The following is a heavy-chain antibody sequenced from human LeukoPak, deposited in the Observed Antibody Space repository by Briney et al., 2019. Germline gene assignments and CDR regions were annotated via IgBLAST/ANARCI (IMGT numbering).Heavy chain of an antibody. V-gene: IGHV3-48*03. CDR3: VRRYMATSAEDFDH. D-gene: IGHD5-24*01. Sequence: GGSLRLSCAASGFTFRSYEMNWVRQAPGKGLEWVSYISSSGSTIYYADSVKGRFTISRDNSKNSLYLQMNSLRAEDTAVYYCVRRYMATSAEDFDHWGQGTLVTVSS. CDR1: GFTFRSYE. J-gene: IGHJ4*02. CDR2: ISSSGSTI.